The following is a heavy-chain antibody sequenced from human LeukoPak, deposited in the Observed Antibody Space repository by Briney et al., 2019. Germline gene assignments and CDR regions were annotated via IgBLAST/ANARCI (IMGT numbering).Heavy chain of an antibody. V-gene: IGHV4-38-2*02. Sequence: SETLSLTCTVSGYSISSGYYWGWIRQPPGKGLEWIGSIDHSGGSYYNPSLKSRVTMSVDTSKNQFSLNLSSVTAADTAVYYCARGPPRYTSYWGQGALVIVSS. J-gene: IGHJ4*02. CDR3: ARGPPRYTSY. CDR2: IDHSGGS. CDR1: GYSISSGYY. D-gene: IGHD5-18*01.